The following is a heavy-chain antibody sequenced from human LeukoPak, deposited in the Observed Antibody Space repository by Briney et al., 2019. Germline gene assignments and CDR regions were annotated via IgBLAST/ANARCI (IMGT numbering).Heavy chain of an antibody. Sequence: SETLSLICTVSGASISSYYWSWIRQPPGKGLEWIGEINHSGSTNYNPSLKSRVTISVDTSKNQFSLKLTSVTAADTAVYYCARGPPYIVVVTAIGFFDYWGQGTLVTASS. V-gene: IGHV4-34*01. D-gene: IGHD2-21*02. CDR1: GASISSYY. CDR3: ARGPPYIVVVTAIGFFDY. J-gene: IGHJ4*02. CDR2: INHSGST.